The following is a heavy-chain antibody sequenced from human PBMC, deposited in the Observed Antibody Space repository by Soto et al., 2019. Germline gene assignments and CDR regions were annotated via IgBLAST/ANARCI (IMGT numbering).Heavy chain of an antibody. CDR3: AKYGSGSLRHFDY. Sequence: QVQLVQSGAEVKKPGSSVKVSCKASGGTFSSYTISWVRQAPGQGLEWMGRIIPIRGIANYAQKFQGRVTITADKSTSTAYMDLSSLRSEDTAVYYGAKYGSGSLRHFDYWGQGTLVTVSS. CDR1: GGTFSSYT. D-gene: IGHD3-10*01. CDR2: IIPIRGIA. V-gene: IGHV1-69*02. J-gene: IGHJ4*02.